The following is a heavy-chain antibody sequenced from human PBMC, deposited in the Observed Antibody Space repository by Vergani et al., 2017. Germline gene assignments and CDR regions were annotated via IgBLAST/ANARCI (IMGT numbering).Heavy chain of an antibody. CDR1: GGSFNTYY. CDR3: ARVMYRDEASTGYRLEGMDI. Sequence: QVQLEESGPGLVKPSETLSLTCTFSGGSFNTYYWSCILQSPGKRLEWIGYIYSTGSTNYNPSLNSLVTMSVDTSKNQFSLKLRSVTAADTAVYFCARVMYRDEASTGYRLEGMDIWGQGTTVTISS. J-gene: IGHJ6*02. V-gene: IGHV4-59*13. CDR2: IYSTGST. D-gene: IGHD3-9*01.